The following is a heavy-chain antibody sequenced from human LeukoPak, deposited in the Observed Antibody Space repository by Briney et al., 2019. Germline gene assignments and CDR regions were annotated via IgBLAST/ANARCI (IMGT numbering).Heavy chain of an antibody. Sequence: GGSLRLSCAASGFTFSSYAMSWVRQAPGKGLEWVSAISGSGGSTYYADSVKGRFTISRDNSKNTLYLQMNSLRAEDTAVYYCAKDRDYVWGSYRADAFDIWGQGTMVTVSS. J-gene: IGHJ3*02. CDR2: ISGSGGST. CDR1: GFTFSSYA. CDR3: AKDRDYVWGSYRADAFDI. V-gene: IGHV3-23*01. D-gene: IGHD3-16*02.